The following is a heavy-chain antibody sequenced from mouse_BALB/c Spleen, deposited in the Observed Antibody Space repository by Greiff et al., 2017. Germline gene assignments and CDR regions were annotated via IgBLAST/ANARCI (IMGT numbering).Heavy chain of an antibody. J-gene: IGHJ2*01. Sequence: EVMLVESGGGLVKPGGSLKLSCAASGFTFSSYTMSWVRQTPEKRLEWVATISSGGSYTYYPDSVKGRFTISRDNAKNTLYLQMSSLKSEDTAMYYCTRDPVLRVGYYFDYWGQGTTLTVSS. CDR3: TRDPVLRVGYYFDY. D-gene: IGHD1-1*01. V-gene: IGHV5-6-4*01. CDR1: GFTFSSYT. CDR2: ISSGGSYT.